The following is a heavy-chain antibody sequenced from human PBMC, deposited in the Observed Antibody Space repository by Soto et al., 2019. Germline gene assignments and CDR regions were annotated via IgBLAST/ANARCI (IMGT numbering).Heavy chain of an antibody. J-gene: IGHJ5*02. Sequence: QVQLQESGPGLVKPSETLSLTCTVSGGYISSYYWSWIRQPPGKGLEWIGYIYYSGSTNYNPSLKSRVTISVDTSKHQFSLKLSSVTAADTAVYYCARSGSYPTSWFDPWGQGTLVTVSS. D-gene: IGHD1-26*01. CDR1: GGYISSYY. CDR2: IYYSGST. V-gene: IGHV4-59*01. CDR3: ARSGSYPTSWFDP.